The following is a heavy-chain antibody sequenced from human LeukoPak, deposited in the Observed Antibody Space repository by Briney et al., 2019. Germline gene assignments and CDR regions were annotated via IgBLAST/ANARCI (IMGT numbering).Heavy chain of an antibody. CDR2: IYTSGST. CDR3: ARRYCSGGSCYAEFDY. Sequence: SETLSLTCTVSGGSISSYYWSWIRQPAGKGLEWIGRIYTSGSTNYNPSLKSRVTMSVDTSKNQFSLKLSSVTAADTAVYYCARRYCSGGSCYAEFDYWGQGTLVTVSS. CDR1: GGSISSYY. D-gene: IGHD2-15*01. V-gene: IGHV4-4*07. J-gene: IGHJ4*02.